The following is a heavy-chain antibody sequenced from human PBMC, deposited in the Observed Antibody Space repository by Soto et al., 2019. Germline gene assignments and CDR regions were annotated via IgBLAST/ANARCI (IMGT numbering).Heavy chain of an antibody. D-gene: IGHD1-20*01. CDR3: AKDPRSITGTTSSEDFQQ. CDR2: IIPALGIT. CDR1: GGTFSGYA. Sequence: QAQLMQSGAEVKKPGSSVKVSCKASGGTFSGYAISWVRQAPGQGLEWMGGIIPALGITNYAQKFQGRITIAADESTDTAHMDLRSLSSEDTAVYYCAKDPRSITGTTSSEDFQQWGQGTLVTVSS. V-gene: IGHV1-69*01. J-gene: IGHJ1*01.